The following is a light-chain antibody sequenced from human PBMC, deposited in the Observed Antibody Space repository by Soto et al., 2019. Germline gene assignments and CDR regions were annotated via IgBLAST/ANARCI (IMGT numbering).Light chain of an antibody. J-gene: IGKJ4*01. CDR3: QQYNSYPLT. V-gene: IGKV1-5*03. CDR2: KAS. Sequence: DIQMTQSPSTLSASVGDRVTITCRASQSISSWLAWYQQKPGKAPKLLIYKASSLESGVPSRFSGSGSRTEFTLTISTLQPDDFATYYCQQYNSYPLTFGGGTKVEIK. CDR1: QSISSW.